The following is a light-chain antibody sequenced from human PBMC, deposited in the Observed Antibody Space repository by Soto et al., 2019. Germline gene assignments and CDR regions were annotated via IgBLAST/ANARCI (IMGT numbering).Light chain of an antibody. V-gene: IGLV2-14*01. CDR1: SSDIGGYKY. CDR3: SSYTGGSTYV. CDR2: DVS. Sequence: QCVRTQPASGSVSPGESIAISCTGTSSDIGGYKYVSWYQQHPGKAPKLMIYDVSNRPSGVSNRFSGSKSGNTATLTISGLQGEDEAEYYCSSYTGGSTYVFGTGTKVTVL. J-gene: IGLJ1*01.